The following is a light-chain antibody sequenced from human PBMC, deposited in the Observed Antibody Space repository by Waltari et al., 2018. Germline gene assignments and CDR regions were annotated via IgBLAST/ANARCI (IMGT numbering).Light chain of an antibody. CDR2: RND. CDR1: DSNIGDNV. J-gene: IGLJ3*02. CDR3: ATWDDGLGGVWV. Sequence: QSVLTQPPSASATPGHRVIISCSGSDSNIGDNVVNWYQQLPGTAPKLLIYRNDLRPSVVPDRLSASKSGTSASLAISGLQSEDEADYYCATWDDGLGGVWVFGGGTKVTVL. V-gene: IGLV1-44*01.